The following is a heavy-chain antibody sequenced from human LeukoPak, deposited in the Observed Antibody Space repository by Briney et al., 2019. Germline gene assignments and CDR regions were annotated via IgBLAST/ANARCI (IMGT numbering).Heavy chain of an antibody. J-gene: IGHJ3*02. D-gene: IGHD3-9*01. CDR2: ISYDGSNK. CDR3: AREYYDILTGPHDAFDI. V-gene: IGHV3-30-3*01. Sequence: GGSLRLACAASGFTFSSYAMHWVSQAPGKGLEWVSVISYDGSNKYYADSVKGRFTISRDNSKNTLYLQMNSLRAEDTAVYYCAREYYDILTGPHDAFDIWGQGTMVTVSS. CDR1: GFTFSSYA.